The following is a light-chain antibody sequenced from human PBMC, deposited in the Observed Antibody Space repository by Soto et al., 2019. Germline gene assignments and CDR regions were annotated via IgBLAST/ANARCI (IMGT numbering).Light chain of an antibody. J-gene: IGKJ1*01. CDR1: QSVSSN. Sequence: EIVMTQSPATLSVSPGERATLSCRASQSVSSNLAWYQQKPGQAPRLLIHGASTRATGIPARFSGSGSGTEFTLTISNLQAEDSAVYHCHQYSNTFRTFGQGTKVDIK. CDR3: HQYSNTFRT. CDR2: GAS. V-gene: IGKV3-15*01.